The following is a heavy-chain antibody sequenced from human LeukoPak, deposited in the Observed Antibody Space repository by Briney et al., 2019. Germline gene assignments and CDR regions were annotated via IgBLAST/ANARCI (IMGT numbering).Heavy chain of an antibody. CDR1: GFTFDDYG. D-gene: IGHD3-22*01. CDR3: ARDHLPYYYDSSDYPALGNTSSTGEH. V-gene: IGHV3-20*01. J-gene: IGHJ1*01. CDR2: INWNGGST. Sequence: PGGSLRLSCAASGFTFDDYGMSWVRHAPGKGLEWVSGINWNGGSTGYADSVKGRFTISRDNAKNSLYLQMNSLRAEGTALYHCARDHLPYYYDSSDYPALGNTSSTGEHWGQGTLVTVSS.